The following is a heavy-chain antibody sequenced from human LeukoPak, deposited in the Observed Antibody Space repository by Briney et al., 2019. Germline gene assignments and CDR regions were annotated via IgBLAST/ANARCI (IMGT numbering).Heavy chain of an antibody. V-gene: IGHV1-2*02. CDR1: GYTFTDFY. CDR3: ARGHGSYYYYMDV. Sequence: ASVKVSCKASGYTFTDFYMHWERQAPGQGLEWMGWINPNSGGTNYAQKFQGRVTMTRDTSISTAYMELSSLRSDDTAVYYCARGHGSYYYYMDVWGKGTTVTVSS. D-gene: IGHD3-10*01. CDR2: INPNSGGT. J-gene: IGHJ6*03.